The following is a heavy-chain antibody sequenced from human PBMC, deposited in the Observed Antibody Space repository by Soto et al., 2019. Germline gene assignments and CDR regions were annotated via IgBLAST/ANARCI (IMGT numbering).Heavy chain of an antibody. J-gene: IGHJ4*02. D-gene: IGHD6-13*01. CDR3: ARITALHLDD. CDR1: SASIIVTNVF. Sequence: LSLTVTDSSASIIVTNVFWGWVRQPPGKGLEWIGNIDYSGTAYFSPSLATRVTFHVDTSKNQFSLTLYSVTAADTAVYYCARITALHLDDWGQGILVTVT. V-gene: IGHV4-39*01. CDR2: IDYSGTA.